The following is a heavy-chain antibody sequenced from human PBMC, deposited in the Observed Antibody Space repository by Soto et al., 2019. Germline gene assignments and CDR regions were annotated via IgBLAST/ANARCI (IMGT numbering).Heavy chain of an antibody. CDR1: GYTFTSYA. J-gene: IGHJ4*02. D-gene: IGHD2-2*01. CDR3: ARSYCSSTSCYSVGGY. V-gene: IGHV1-3*01. Sequence: QVPLVQSGAEVKKPGASVKVSCKASGYTFTSYAMHWVRQAPGQRLEWMGWINAGNGNTKYSQKFQGRVTITRDTSASTAYMELSSLRSEDTAVYYCARSYCSSTSCYSVGGYWGQGTLVTVSS. CDR2: INAGNGNT.